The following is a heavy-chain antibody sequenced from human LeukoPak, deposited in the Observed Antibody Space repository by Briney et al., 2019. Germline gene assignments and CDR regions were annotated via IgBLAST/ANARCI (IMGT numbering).Heavy chain of an antibody. J-gene: IGHJ5*02. V-gene: IGHV5-51*01. D-gene: IGHD2-15*01. CDR2: IYPGDSDT. CDR3: ARSLGYCSGGSCYSSWFDP. CDR1: GYSFTSYW. Sequence: GESLKISCKGSGYSFTSYWIGWVRQMPGKGLEWMGIIYPGDSDTRYSPSFQGQVPISADKSISPAYLQWSSLKASDTAMYYCARSLGYCSGGSCYSSWFDPWGQGTLVTVSS.